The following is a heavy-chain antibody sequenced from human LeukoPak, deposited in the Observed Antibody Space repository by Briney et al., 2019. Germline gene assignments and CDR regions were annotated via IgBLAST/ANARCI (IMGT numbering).Heavy chain of an antibody. D-gene: IGHD6-13*01. Sequence: SSETLSLTCTVSGGSISSDDYYWSWIRQPPGKGLEWIGYIYYIGSTYYTPSLKSRVIISVDTSKNQFSLNLSSVTAADTAVYYCARTRIAAAGTRWYFDLWGRGTLVTVSS. V-gene: IGHV4-30-4*01. CDR1: GGSISSDDYY. J-gene: IGHJ2*01. CDR3: ARTRIAAAGTRWYFDL. CDR2: IYYIGST.